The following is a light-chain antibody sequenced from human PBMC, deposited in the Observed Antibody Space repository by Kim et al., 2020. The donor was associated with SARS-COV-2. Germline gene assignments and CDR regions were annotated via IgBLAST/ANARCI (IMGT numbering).Light chain of an antibody. Sequence: SYELTQPPSVSVYPGQTASITCSGDKLGDKYACWYQQKPGQSPVLVIYQDSKRPSGIPERFSGSNSGNTATLTISGTLAIDEADYYCQAWDSSTWVFGGGTQLTVL. CDR2: QDS. J-gene: IGLJ3*02. CDR1: KLGDKY. V-gene: IGLV3-1*01. CDR3: QAWDSSTWV.